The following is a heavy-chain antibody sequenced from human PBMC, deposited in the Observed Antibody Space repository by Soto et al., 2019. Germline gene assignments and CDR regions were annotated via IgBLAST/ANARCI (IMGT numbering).Heavy chain of an antibody. D-gene: IGHD3-16*02. CDR1: GGSLSGYF. CDR3: VVHYDYIWGSYRHDY. V-gene: IGHV4-34*01. CDR2: INHSGST. J-gene: IGHJ4*02. Sequence: KPSETLSLTCAVYGGSLSGYFWSWVRQSPGKGLEWIGEINHSGSTNYNPSLKSRVTISVDTSKNQFSLKLSSMTAADTAVYYCVVHYDYIWGSYRHDYWGQGTLVTVSS.